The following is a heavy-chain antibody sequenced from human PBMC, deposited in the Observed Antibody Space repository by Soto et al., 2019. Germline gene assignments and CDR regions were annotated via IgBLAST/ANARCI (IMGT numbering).Heavy chain of an antibody. V-gene: IGHV1-24*01. CDR1: GYTLTELS. CDR2: VEPEDGET. Sequence: SVKLHCKVSGYTLTELSMHWVRQPPGKGLEWMGGVEPEDGETIYAQKFQGRVTMTEDTSTDTAYMELSSLRSEDTAVYYCATDPSRGRTHYYYGMDVWGQGTTVTVSS. J-gene: IGHJ6*02. CDR3: ATDPSRGRTHYYYGMDV. D-gene: IGHD1-7*01.